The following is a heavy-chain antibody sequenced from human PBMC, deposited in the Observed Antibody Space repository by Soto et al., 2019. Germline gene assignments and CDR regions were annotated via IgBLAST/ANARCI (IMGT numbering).Heavy chain of an antibody. Sequence: PSETLSLTCTVSGGSVSSGSYYWSWIRQPPGKGLEWIGYIYHSGSTNYNPSLKSRVTISVDKSKNQFSLKLSSVTAADTAVYYCARAIPLSRYYFDYWGQGTLVTVSS. D-gene: IGHD2-2*02. CDR1: GGSVSSGSYY. V-gene: IGHV4-61*01. J-gene: IGHJ4*02. CDR2: IYHSGST. CDR3: ARAIPLSRYYFDY.